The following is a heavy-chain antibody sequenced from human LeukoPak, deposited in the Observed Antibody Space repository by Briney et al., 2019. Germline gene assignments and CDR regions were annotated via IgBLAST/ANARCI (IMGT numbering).Heavy chain of an antibody. CDR3: ARDPLRVVQYPADYFDY. D-gene: IGHD2-2*01. CDR2: ISAYNGNT. V-gene: IGHV1-18*01. CDR1: GYTFTSYG. Sequence: GASVKVSCKASGYTFTSYGISWVRRAPGQGLEWMGWISAYNGNTNYAQKLQGRVTMTTDTSTSTAYMELRSLRSDDTAVYYCARDPLRVVQYPADYFDYWGQGTLVTVSS. J-gene: IGHJ4*02.